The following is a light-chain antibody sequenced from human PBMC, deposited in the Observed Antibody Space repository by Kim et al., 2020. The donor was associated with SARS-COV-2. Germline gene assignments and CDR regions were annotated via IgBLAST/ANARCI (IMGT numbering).Light chain of an antibody. CDR3: NSRDSNDNVV. CDR2: GKD. J-gene: IGLJ2*01. V-gene: IGLV3-19*01. Sequence: VALGQTVRSTCQGDSLRSYYATWYQQKPGQAPIVVIYGKDNRPSGIPDRFSGSSSGNTASLTITGTQAGEEADYYCNSRDSNDNVVFGGGTKLTVL. CDR1: SLRSYY.